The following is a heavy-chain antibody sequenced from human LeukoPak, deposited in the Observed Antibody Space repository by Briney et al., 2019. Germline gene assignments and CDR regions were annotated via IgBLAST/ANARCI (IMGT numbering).Heavy chain of an antibody. CDR3: ARVSTIAARGWLDP. V-gene: IGHV3-21*01. D-gene: IGHD6-13*01. Sequence: GGSLRLSCAASTFTFSSYTMNWVRQAPGKGLEWVSSISTGSSYIYYADSVKGRFTISRDNAQNSQYLQMNSLRAEDTAVYYCARVSTIAARGWLDPWGQGTLVTVSS. CDR2: ISTGSSYI. CDR1: TFTFSSYT. J-gene: IGHJ5*02.